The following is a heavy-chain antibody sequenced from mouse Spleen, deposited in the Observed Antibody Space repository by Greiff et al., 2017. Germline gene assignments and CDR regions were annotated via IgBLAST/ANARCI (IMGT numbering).Heavy chain of an antibody. J-gene: IGHJ2*01. CDR1: GFTFSDYG. D-gene: IGHD4-1*02. CDR2: ISSGSSTI. Sequence: EVKLMESGGGLVKPGGSLKLSCAASGFTFSDYGMHWVRQAPEKGLEWVAYISSGSSTIYYADTVKGRFTISRDNAKNTLFLQMTSLRSEDTAMYYCAKGNKRSTGTGVYFDYWGQGTTLTVSS. V-gene: IGHV5-17*01. CDR3: AKGNKRSTGTGVYFDY.